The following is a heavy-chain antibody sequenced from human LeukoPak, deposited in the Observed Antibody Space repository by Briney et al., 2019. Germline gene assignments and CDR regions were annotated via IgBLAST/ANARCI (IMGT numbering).Heavy chain of an antibody. J-gene: IGHJ4*02. CDR3: ARSPSPRGYYFDW. V-gene: IGHV4-61*02. CDR2: MSSIGST. Sequence: SQTLSLTCTLSGDSISSGRYYWNWIRQPAGKGLEWLGRMSSIGSTTYNPSLKSRVNISLDTSKKQFSLDLSAVSAPDTALYYCARSPSPRGYYFDWWGLGTVVGVSS. CDR1: GDSISSGRYY. D-gene: IGHD6-13*01.